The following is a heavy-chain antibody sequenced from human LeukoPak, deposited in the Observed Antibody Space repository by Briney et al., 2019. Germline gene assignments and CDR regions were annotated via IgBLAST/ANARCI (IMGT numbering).Heavy chain of an antibody. J-gene: IGHJ4*02. Sequence: ASVKVSCKASGYTFTGYYMHWVRQAPGQGLEWMGIINPSGGSTSYAQKFQGRVTMTRDTSTSTVYMELRSLRSDDTAVYYCARAFGVVIIGPYYFDYWGQGTLVTVSS. CDR3: ARAFGVVIIGPYYFDY. CDR1: GYTFTGYY. V-gene: IGHV1-46*01. CDR2: INPSGGST. D-gene: IGHD3-3*01.